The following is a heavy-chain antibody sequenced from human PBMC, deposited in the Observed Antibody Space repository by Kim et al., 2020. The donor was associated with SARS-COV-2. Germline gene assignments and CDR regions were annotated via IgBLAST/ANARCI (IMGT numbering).Heavy chain of an antibody. V-gene: IGHV4-39*01. J-gene: IGHJ3*02. D-gene: IGHD5-18*01. Sequence: SETLSLTCTVSGGSISSSSYYWGWIRQPPGKGLEWIGSIYYSGSTYYNPSLKSRVTISVDTSKNQFSLKLSSVTAADTAVYYCARPTRSPQLWFRSAFDIWGQGTMVTVSS. CDR3: ARPTRSPQLWFRSAFDI. CDR2: IYYSGST. CDR1: GGSISSSSYY.